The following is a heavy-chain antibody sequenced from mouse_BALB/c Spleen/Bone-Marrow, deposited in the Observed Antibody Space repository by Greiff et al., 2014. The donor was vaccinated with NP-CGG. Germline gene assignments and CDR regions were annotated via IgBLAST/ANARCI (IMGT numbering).Heavy chain of an antibody. V-gene: IGHV5-6-3*01. Sequence: EVMLVESGGGLVQPGGSLKLSCVASGFTFSSYGMSWVRQTPDKRLELVATINNNGGSTYYPDSVKGQFTISRDNAKNTLYLQMSSLKSEDTAMYYWARVYGWYFDVWGAGTTVTVSS. J-gene: IGHJ1*01. CDR2: INNNGGST. CDR1: GFTFSSYG. D-gene: IGHD1-1*01. CDR3: ARVYGWYFDV.